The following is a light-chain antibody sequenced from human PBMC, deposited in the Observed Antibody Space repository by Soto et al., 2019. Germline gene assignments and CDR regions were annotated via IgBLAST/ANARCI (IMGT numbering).Light chain of an antibody. Sequence: QSVLTQPASGSGSPGQSITISCTGTSSDVGGYNYVSWYQHHPGKAPKLMIFDVSNRPSGVSNRFSGSKSGNTASLTISGLQPEDEADYYCTSYTTSTTRQIVFVTGTKVPDL. CDR3: TSYTTSTTRQIV. V-gene: IGLV2-14*03. CDR2: DVS. CDR1: SSDVGGYNY. J-gene: IGLJ1*01.